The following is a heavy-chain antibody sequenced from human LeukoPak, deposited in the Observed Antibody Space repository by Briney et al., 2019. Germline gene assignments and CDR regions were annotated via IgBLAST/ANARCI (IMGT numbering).Heavy chain of an antibody. CDR2: IGSSGRTI. J-gene: IGHJ4*02. D-gene: IGHD1-26*01. Sequence: GGSLGLSCAASGFIFSDYYMSWIRQAPGKGLEWVSYIGSSGRTIYYADSVKGRFTISRDNAKNSLFLQMNTLKAEDTAVYYCARAGGSYLGEFNYWGQGTLVTVSS. CDR1: GFIFSDYY. CDR3: ARAGGSYLGEFNY. V-gene: IGHV3-11*01.